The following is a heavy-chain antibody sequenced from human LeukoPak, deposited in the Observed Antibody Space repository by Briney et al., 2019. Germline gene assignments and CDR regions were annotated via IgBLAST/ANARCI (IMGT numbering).Heavy chain of an antibody. Sequence: SETLSLTCTVSGGSISSGSYYWSWIRQPAGKGLEWIGHIYTSGSTNYNPSLKSRVTISVDTSKNQFSLKLSSVTAADTAVYYCARQLVDRTYYMDVWGKGTTVTVSS. J-gene: IGHJ6*03. CDR2: IYTSGST. CDR3: ARQLVDRTYYMDV. D-gene: IGHD6-13*01. V-gene: IGHV4-61*09. CDR1: GGSISSGSYY.